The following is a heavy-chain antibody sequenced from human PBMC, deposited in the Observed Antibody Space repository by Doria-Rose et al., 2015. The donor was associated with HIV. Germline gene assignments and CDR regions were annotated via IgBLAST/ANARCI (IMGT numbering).Heavy chain of an antibody. D-gene: IGHD3-22*01. V-gene: IGHV1-18*01. CDR2: ISASTGYT. CDR1: GYMFTSFG. Sequence: QVQLVQSGSEAKKPGASVKVSCKASGYMFTSFGISWLRQAPGQGLEWIGWISASTGYTHFAQNLQGRLSMTTDTSTSTAYMDLRSLRSDDTAVYYCVRGPAYLAPYYDTNNYYPHFDNWGQGTLVTVSS. J-gene: IGHJ4*02. CDR3: VRGPAYLAPYYDTNNYYPHFDN.